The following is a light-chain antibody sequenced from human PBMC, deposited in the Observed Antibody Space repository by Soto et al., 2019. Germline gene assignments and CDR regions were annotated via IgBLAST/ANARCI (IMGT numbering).Light chain of an antibody. V-gene: IGKV3-20*01. Sequence: EIVLTQSPGTLSLSPGERATLSCRASQSVSSSYLAWYQQKPGQAPRLLIYGASSRATGIPDRFSGSGSGTDFTLTISRLESDYFAGYYCQQYCFPAPFCHGTNLEI. CDR2: GAS. CDR1: QSVSSSY. CDR3: QQYCFPAP. J-gene: IGKJ1*01.